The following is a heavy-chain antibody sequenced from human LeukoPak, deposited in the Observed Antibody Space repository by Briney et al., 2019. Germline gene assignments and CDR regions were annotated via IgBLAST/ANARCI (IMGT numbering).Heavy chain of an antibody. Sequence: GGSLRLSCAASGLTFRTYAMSWVRQAPGKGLEWVSGISGTGATTYYADSVKGRFTIYRDNSMNTEYLQMKRQRAEETAEYYFAKDRQVVMYDFDYWGQGTLDIVSS. D-gene: IGHD3-22*01. CDR2: ISGTGATT. CDR1: GLTFRTYA. V-gene: IGHV3-23*01. J-gene: IGHJ4*02. CDR3: AKDRQVVMYDFDY.